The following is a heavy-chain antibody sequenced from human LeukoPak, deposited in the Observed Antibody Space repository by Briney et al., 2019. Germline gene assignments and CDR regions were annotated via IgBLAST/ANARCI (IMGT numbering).Heavy chain of an antibody. CDR2: IYPGDSDT. CDR3: ARRRRYSSSWYFDY. CDR1: GYSFTSYW. Sequence: GESLKISCKGSGYSFTSYWIGWVRQMPGKGLEWMGIIYPGDSDTRYSPSFQGKVTISADKSISTAYMQWSSLKASDTAMYYCARRRRYSSSWYFDYWGQGTLVTVSS. J-gene: IGHJ4*02. D-gene: IGHD6-13*01. V-gene: IGHV5-51*01.